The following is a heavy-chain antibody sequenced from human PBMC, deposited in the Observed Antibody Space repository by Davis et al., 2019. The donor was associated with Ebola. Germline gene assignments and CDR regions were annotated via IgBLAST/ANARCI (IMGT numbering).Heavy chain of an antibody. CDR2: IYWDGGST. J-gene: IGHJ4*02. V-gene: IGHV3-43*01. Sequence: GESLKISCAASGFTFDDYTMHWVRQAPGKGLEWVSLIYWDGGSTYYADSVKGRFTISRDNSKNSVYLQMNSLRGEDTALYYCAKDGESRWDFWSGVLDYWGQGTLVTVSS. D-gene: IGHD3-3*01. CDR3: AKDGESRWDFWSGVLDY. CDR1: GFTFDDYT.